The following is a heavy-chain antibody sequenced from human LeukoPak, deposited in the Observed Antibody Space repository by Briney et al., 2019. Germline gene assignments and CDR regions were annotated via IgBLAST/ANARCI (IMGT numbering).Heavy chain of an antibody. CDR3: ARGFSSWYLSPYYLEY. CDR1: GYTFTGYY. D-gene: IGHD6-13*01. V-gene: IGHV1-2*02. Sequence: ASVKVSCKASGYTFTGYYMHWVRQVPGQAREWMGGINPNSGGTNYAQKFQGRVTMTRDTSITTAYMELSRLRSDDTAVYYCARGFSSWYLSPYYLEYCGQGTPVTVSS. J-gene: IGHJ4*02. CDR2: INPNSGGT.